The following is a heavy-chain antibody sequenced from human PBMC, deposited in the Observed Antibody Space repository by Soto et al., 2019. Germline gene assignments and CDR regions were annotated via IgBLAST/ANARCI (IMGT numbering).Heavy chain of an antibody. Sequence: TSETLSLTCAVYGGSFSGYYCSWIRQPPGKGLEWIGEINHSGSTNYNPSLKSRVTISVDTSKNQFSLKLSSVTAADTAVYYCARGRSGAQPWIQLRPSWFDPWGQGTLVTVSS. CDR3: ARGRSGAQPWIQLRPSWFDP. D-gene: IGHD5-18*01. J-gene: IGHJ5*02. V-gene: IGHV4-34*01. CDR2: INHSGST. CDR1: GGSFSGYY.